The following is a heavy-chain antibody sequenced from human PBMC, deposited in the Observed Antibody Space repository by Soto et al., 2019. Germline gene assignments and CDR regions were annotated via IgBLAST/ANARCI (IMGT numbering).Heavy chain of an antibody. CDR2: ISWDDDK. CDR3: AHIVVAGVGYYFDY. V-gene: IGHV2-5*02. J-gene: IGHJ4*02. Sequence: QITLKESGPTLVKPTQTLTLTCTFSGFSLSSTRMAVGWIRQPPGKALEWLALISWDDDKRYSPFLKSRLTLXXXTXXNQVVLTMSNMDPVDTARYYCAHIVVAGVGYYFDYWGQGTLVTVSS. D-gene: IGHD6-19*01. CDR1: GFSLSSTRMA.